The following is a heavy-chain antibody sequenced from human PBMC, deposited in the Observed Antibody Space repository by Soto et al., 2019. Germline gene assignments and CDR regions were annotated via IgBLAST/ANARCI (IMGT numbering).Heavy chain of an antibody. CDR1: GFTFSSYG. CDR3: ARGLLSGSYYKGSYYYYGMDV. J-gene: IGHJ6*02. V-gene: IGHV3-33*01. CDR2: IWYDGSNK. D-gene: IGHD3-10*01. Sequence: QVQLVESGGGVVQPGRSLRLSCAASGFTFSSYGMHWVRQAPGKGLEWVAVIWYDGSNKYYADSVKGRFTISRDNAKNTLYLQMNSLRGEDTAVYYCARGLLSGSYYKGSYYYYGMDVWGQGTTVTVSS.